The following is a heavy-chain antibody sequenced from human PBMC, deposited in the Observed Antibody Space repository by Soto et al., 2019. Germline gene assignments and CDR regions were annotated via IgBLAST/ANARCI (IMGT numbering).Heavy chain of an antibody. CDR3: ARALMDV. Sequence: QLQLQESGPGLVKPSETLSLTCTVSGGSIRESGFYWGWIRQPPGKGLEWIGSIYFNGRTYHNPSLKSRVTLSLDASKNQFSLTLISVPAADTAVYYCARALMDVWGKGTTVTVSS. CDR1: GGSIRESGFY. CDR2: IYFNGRT. V-gene: IGHV4-39*01. J-gene: IGHJ6*03.